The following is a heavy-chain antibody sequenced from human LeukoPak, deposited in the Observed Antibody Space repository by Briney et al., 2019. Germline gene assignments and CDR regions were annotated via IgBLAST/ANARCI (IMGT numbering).Heavy chain of an antibody. Sequence: GRSLRLSCAVSGFTFSSYGMHWVRQAPGKGLEWVAVISYDGSNEYYADYVKGRFTISRDNSKDTVYLQMNSLRAEDTAVYYCASRGEYTSEYFQHWGQGTLVTVSS. CDR1: GFTFSSYG. J-gene: IGHJ1*01. D-gene: IGHD3-16*01. CDR2: ISYDGSNE. V-gene: IGHV3-30*03. CDR3: ASRGEYTSEYFQH.